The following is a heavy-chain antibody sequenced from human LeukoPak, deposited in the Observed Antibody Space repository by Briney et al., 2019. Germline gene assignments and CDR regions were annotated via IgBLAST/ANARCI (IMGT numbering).Heavy chain of an antibody. Sequence: GGSLRLSCAASGFTVSSNYMSWVRQAPGKGLEWASVIYSGGSTYYADSVKGRFTISRDNSKNTLYLQMNSLRAEDTAVYYCAKDEVVVAASFDYWGQGTLVTVSS. V-gene: IGHV3-53*01. CDR1: GFTVSSNY. J-gene: IGHJ4*02. CDR2: IYSGGST. D-gene: IGHD2-15*01. CDR3: AKDEVVVAASFDY.